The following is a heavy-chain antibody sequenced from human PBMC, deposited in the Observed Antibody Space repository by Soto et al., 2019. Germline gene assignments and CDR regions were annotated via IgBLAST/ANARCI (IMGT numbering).Heavy chain of an antibody. D-gene: IGHD4-17*01. V-gene: IGHV2-5*01. J-gene: IGHJ4*02. CDR1: GFSLSDSGVG. Sequence: QITLKESGPTLVNPTQTLTLTCTLSGFSLSDSGVGVGWLRQPPGKALEWLALISWIDDERYRPSLKSRLTVTKDTSKNQVVLTMTNMDPVDTATYYCARSTYGDPDYWGQGTLVTVSS. CDR2: ISWIDDE. CDR3: ARSTYGDPDY.